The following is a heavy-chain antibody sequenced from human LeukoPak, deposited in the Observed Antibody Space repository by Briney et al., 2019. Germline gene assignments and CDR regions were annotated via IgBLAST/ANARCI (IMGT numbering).Heavy chain of an antibody. CDR1: GYTFTGYY. J-gene: IGHJ4*02. Sequence: ASVKVSCKASGYTFTGYYMHWVRQAPGQGLEWMGWINPNSGGTNYAQKFQGRVTMTRDTSISTAYMELSRLRSDDTAVYYCARDPPSVHYDSSAPVSDYWGQGTLVTVSS. V-gene: IGHV1-2*02. D-gene: IGHD3-22*01. CDR2: INPNSGGT. CDR3: ARDPPSVHYDSSAPVSDY.